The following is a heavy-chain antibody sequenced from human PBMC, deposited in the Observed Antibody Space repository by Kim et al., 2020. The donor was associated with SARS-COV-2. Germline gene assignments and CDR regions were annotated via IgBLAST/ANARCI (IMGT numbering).Heavy chain of an antibody. J-gene: IGHJ4*02. CDR3: ARGTTLSGGSSWVPFDY. CDR2: ISSSGSTI. D-gene: IGHD6-13*01. Sequence: GGSLRLSCAASGFTFSSYEMNWVRQAPGKGLEWVSYISSSGSTIYYADSVKGRFTISRDNAKNSLYLQMNSLRAEDTAVYYCARGTTLSGGSSWVPFDYWGQGTLVTVSS. CDR1: GFTFSSYE. V-gene: IGHV3-48*03.